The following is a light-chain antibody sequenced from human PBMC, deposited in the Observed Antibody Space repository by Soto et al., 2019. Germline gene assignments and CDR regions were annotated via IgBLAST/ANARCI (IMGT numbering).Light chain of an antibody. CDR2: DDR. V-gene: IGLV3-21*02. Sequence: YVLTQPPSVSVAPGQTAKITCGGNTIGNKSVHWYRQKPGQAPVLVVFDDRDRPSGIPERFSGSNSGNTATLTISKVEAGDEADYYCQVWDNNGNHRVFGGATKLTVL. CDR1: TIGNKS. CDR3: QVWDNNGNHRV. J-gene: IGLJ3*02.